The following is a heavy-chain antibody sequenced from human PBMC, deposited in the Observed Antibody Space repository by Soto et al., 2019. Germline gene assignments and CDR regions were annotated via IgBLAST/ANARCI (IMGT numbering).Heavy chain of an antibody. CDR2: IHYNGNT. V-gene: IGHV4-59*01. Sequence: PSETLSLTCSVSGGPFSNYYWSWIRQPPGKGLEWIGNIHYNGNTKYSPSLKSRVTMSVDTSKNHFSLKLISVTTADTAVYFCAREGNLGRWIQPLDSWGQGTLVTVSS. D-gene: IGHD2-2*03. CDR3: AREGNLGRWIQPLDS. J-gene: IGHJ4*02. CDR1: GGPFSNYY.